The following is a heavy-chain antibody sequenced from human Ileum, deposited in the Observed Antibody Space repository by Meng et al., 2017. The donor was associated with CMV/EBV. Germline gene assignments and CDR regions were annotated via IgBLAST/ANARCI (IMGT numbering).Heavy chain of an antibody. J-gene: IGHJ5*02. CDR3: ARDLIRDDTGSWFDP. V-gene: IGHV4-4*07. CDR2: INTSGKT. CDR1: GDSISRYF. D-gene: IGHD3-16*01. Sequence: QGRLQRPAPGLVKPSGTLSLTFTVSGDSISRYFWSWIRQPAGKGLEWIGRINTSGKTTYSPSLKSRVTMSLDTSKNQFSLRLTSVSAADTALYYCARDLIRDDTGSWFDPWGQGTLVTVSS.